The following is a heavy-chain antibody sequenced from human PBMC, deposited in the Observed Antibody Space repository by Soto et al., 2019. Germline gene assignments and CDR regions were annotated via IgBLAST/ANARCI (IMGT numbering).Heavy chain of an antibody. CDR2: INHSGST. V-gene: IGHV4-34*01. J-gene: IGHJ4*02. D-gene: IGHD2-8*02. CDR1: GGSFSGCY. CDR3: ARDKITGLFDY. Sequence: SETLSLTCAVYGGSFSGCYWTWIRQSPGTGLEWIGEINHSGSTNYNPSLKSRVTISLDTSKNQFPLKLTSVTAADTAVYYCARDKITGLFDYWGQGTLVTVSS.